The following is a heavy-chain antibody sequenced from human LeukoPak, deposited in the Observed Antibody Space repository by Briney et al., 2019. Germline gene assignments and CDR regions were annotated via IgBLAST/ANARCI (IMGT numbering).Heavy chain of an antibody. CDR3: TTDRRRYYTNGPCGYFDY. CDR1: GFTFSNAW. D-gene: IGHD2-8*01. CDR2: IKSKTDGGTT. J-gene: IGHJ4*02. V-gene: IGHV3-15*01. Sequence: GGSLRLSCAASGFTFSNAWMGWVRQAPGKGLEWVGRIKSKTDGGTTDYAAPVKGRFTISRDDSKNTLYLQMNSLKTEDTAVYYCTTDRRRYYTNGPCGYFDYWGQGTLVTVSS.